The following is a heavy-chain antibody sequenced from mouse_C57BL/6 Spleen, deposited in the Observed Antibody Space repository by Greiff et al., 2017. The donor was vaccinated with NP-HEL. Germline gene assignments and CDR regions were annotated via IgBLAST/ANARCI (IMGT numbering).Heavy chain of an antibody. CDR3: AREDGNYFYYCDY. CDR1: GYTFTSYW. D-gene: IGHD2-1*01. CDR2: IDPSDSYT. J-gene: IGHJ2*01. Sequence: QVQLQQPGAELVKPGASVKLSCKASGYTFTSYWMQWVKQRPGQGLEWIGEIDPSDSYTNYNQKFKGKATLTVDTSSSTAYMQLSSLTSEDSAVYYCAREDGNYFYYCDYWGEGTTLTVSS. V-gene: IGHV1-50*01.